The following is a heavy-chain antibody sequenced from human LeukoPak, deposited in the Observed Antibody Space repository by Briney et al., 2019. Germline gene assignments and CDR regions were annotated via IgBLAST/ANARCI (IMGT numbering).Heavy chain of an antibody. D-gene: IGHD2-21*01. V-gene: IGHV3-23*01. J-gene: IGHJ4*02. CDR3: ARAPVTSCRGAYCYPFDY. CDR1: GFPLSSYA. CDR2: TSSSDAGT. Sequence: RAGGSLRLSCAASGFPLSSYAMSWVRQAPGKGLEWVSATSSSDAGTYYADSVRGRFTISRDNSKNTLYLQMNSLRLEDAAVYFCARAPVTSCRGAYCYPFDYWGQGTQVTVSS.